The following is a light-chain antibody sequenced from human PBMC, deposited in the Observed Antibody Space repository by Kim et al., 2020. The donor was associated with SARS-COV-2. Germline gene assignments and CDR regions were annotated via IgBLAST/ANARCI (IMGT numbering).Light chain of an antibody. CDR3: QQYYSSPHT. CDR2: WAS. J-gene: IGKJ2*01. Sequence: RATINCKSSQSVLYTSNNNTYLAWYQQKAGQPPNLLISWASIRASGVPDRFSGSGSGTDFTLTISSLQAEDVAVYYCQQYYSSPHTFGQGTKLEI. CDR1: QSVLYTSNNNTY. V-gene: IGKV4-1*01.